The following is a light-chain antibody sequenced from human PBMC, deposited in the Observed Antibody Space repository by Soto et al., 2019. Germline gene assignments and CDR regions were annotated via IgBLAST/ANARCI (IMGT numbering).Light chain of an antibody. CDR1: QALVYGDGNTY. V-gene: IGKV2-30*01. J-gene: IGKJ1*01. CDR2: NVS. Sequence: DVVLTQSPLSLPVTLGQPASISCTSSQALVYGDGNTYLIWVQQRPGQSPRGLIYNVSRRDSGVLDRFSGSGSGTDFTLKISRVEAEDVGIYYCMQNTHWPRTFGQGTKVEIK. CDR3: MQNTHWPRT.